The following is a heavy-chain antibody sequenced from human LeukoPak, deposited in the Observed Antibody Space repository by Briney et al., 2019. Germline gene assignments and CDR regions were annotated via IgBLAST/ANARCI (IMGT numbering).Heavy chain of an antibody. Sequence: SVKVTCKGAGGTFTCYAIGWVRQAPGQGLGWVGGISPIFGRGNFAQKVQGRVRITADESTITGYMELSSLRSEDTAVYYCARVPVRGYGDCSGGSGYGLDYYSYGMDVWGKGTTVTVSS. CDR2: ISPIFGRG. D-gene: IGHD2-15*01. CDR1: GGTFTCYA. V-gene: IGHV1-69*13. J-gene: IGHJ6*04. CDR3: ARVPVRGYGDCSGGSGYGLDYYSYGMDV.